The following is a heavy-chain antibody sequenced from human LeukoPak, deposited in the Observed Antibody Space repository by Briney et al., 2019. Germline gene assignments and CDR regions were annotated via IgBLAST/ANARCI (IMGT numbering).Heavy chain of an antibody. CDR1: GYSFTSYW. Sequence: PGESLKISCKGSGYSFTSYWIGWVRQMPGKGLEWMGIIYPGDSDTRYSPSFQGQVTISADKSISTAYLQWSSLKASDTAMYYCARRDCSGGSCYYHAFDIWGQGTMVTVSS. V-gene: IGHV5-51*01. CDR2: IYPGDSDT. CDR3: ARRDCSGGSCYYHAFDI. J-gene: IGHJ3*02. D-gene: IGHD2-15*01.